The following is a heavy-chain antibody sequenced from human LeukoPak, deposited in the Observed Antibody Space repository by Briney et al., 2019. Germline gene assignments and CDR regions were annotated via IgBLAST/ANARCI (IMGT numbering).Heavy chain of an antibody. Sequence: PSETLSLTCTVSGGSVSSHYWSWIRQPAGKGLEWIGLISAGGSTNYNPSLKSRVTMSVDTSKNQSSLKLSSVTAADTAVYYCARDMVREPYNWFESWGQGTLVTVAS. D-gene: IGHD3-10*01. CDR3: ARDMVREPYNWFES. J-gene: IGHJ5*01. CDR2: ISAGGST. V-gene: IGHV4-4*07. CDR1: GGSVSSHY.